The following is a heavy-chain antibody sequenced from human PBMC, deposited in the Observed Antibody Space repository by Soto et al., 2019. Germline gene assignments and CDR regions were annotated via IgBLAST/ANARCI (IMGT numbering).Heavy chain of an antibody. V-gene: IGHV4-39*01. CDR2: IYDDGST. CDR3: ARSRILLIPAAAEQYDF. CDR1: GGSISNSSYY. D-gene: IGHD2-2*01. Sequence: SETLSLTCTVSGGSISNSSYYWGWIRQPPGKGLEWIGSIYDDGSTFYNPSLKSRVTISVDTSKKQFSLKVSSVTAADTAVYYCARSRILLIPAAAEQYDFWGQGSLVTSPQ. J-gene: IGHJ4*02.